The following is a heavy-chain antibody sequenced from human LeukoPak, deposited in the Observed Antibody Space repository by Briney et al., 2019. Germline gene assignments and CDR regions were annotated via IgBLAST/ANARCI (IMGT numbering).Heavy chain of an antibody. J-gene: IGHJ4*02. CDR1: GDSISSSRYY. D-gene: IGHD7-27*01. V-gene: IGHV4-39*01. CDR3: ARLNWDNDF. CDR2: IYYSGST. Sequence: SETLSLACTVSGDSISSSRYYWGWIRQPPGKGLEWIGSIYYSGSTYYNPSLKSRVTISVDTSKNQFSLKLSSVTAADTAVYYCARLNWDNDFWGQGTLVTLSS.